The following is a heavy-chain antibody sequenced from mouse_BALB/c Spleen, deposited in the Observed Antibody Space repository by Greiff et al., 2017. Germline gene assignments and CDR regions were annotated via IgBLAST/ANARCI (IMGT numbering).Heavy chain of an antibody. CDR3: ARDYDGSSYDWYFDV. J-gene: IGHJ1*01. CDR2: ISYSGST. Sequence: EVKLMESGPGLVKPSQSLSLTCTVSGYSITSYYAWNWIRQFPGNKLEWMGYISYSGSTSYNPSLKSRISITRDTSKNQFFLQLNSVTTEDTATYYCARDYDGSSYDWYFDVWGAGTTVTVSS. V-gene: IGHV3-2*02. CDR1: GYSITSYYA. D-gene: IGHD1-1*01.